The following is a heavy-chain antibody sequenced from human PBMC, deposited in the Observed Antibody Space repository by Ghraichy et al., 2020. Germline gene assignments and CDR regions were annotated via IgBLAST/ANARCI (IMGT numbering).Heavy chain of an antibody. CDR1: GGSISSYY. Sequence: SQTLSLTCTVSGGSISSYYWSWIRQPPGKGLEWIGYIYYSGSTNYNPSLKSRVTISVDTSKNQFSLKLSSVTAADTAVYYCARTDTGAAAGTGGFDYWGQGTLVTVSS. V-gene: IGHV4-59*08. D-gene: IGHD6-13*01. CDR2: IYYSGST. J-gene: IGHJ4*02. CDR3: ARTDTGAAAGTGGFDY.